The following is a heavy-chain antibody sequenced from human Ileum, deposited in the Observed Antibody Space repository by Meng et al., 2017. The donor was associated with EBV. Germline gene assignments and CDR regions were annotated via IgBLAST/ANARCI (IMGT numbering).Heavy chain of an antibody. D-gene: IGHD2/OR15-2a*01. CDR1: GASGISNDYH. CDR2: MYDSESA. J-gene: IGHJ5*02. Sequence: VQLQNSGPGLGDPSEPRAPPCSFSGASGISNDYHGCWIRQSPGKGLEWIGCMYDSESARYNPSLNSRVTISIDTNRNHFVLKLTSVTAADTAVYYCAYYFVGRGGTGSWGQGTLVTVSS. V-gene: IGHV4-61*03. CDR3: AYYFVGRGGTGS.